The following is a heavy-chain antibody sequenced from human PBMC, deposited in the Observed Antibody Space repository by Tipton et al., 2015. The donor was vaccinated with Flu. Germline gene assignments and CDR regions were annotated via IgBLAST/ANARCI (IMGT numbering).Heavy chain of an antibody. D-gene: IGHD4-11*01. J-gene: IGHJ5*02. CDR2: IFHTGNT. CDR1: GDSIRSSNFY. V-gene: IGHV4-38-2*01. CDR3: ARRDYSNYVSEPKNWFDP. Sequence: TLSLTCAVSGDSIRSSNFYWGWIRQPPGKGLEWIGNIFHTGNTYHNPSLKSRVTISIDTSKNQFSLKVSSVTAADTAVYYCARRDYSNYVSEPKNWFDPWGQAALVTVSS.